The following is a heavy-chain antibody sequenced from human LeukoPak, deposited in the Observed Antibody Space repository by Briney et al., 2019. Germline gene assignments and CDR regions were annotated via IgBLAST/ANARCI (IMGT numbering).Heavy chain of an antibody. CDR1: GGSFSGYY. CDR3: ARVYCSSTSCYRRKYYYYYYGMDV. CDR2: INHSGST. V-gene: IGHV4-34*01. J-gene: IGHJ6*02. Sequence: SETLSPTCAVYGGSFSGYYWSWVRQPPGQGLEWIGEINHSGSTNYNPSLKSRVTISVDTSKNQFSLKLSSVTAADTAVYYCARVYCSSTSCYRRKYYYYYYGMDVWGQGITVTVSS. D-gene: IGHD2-2*02.